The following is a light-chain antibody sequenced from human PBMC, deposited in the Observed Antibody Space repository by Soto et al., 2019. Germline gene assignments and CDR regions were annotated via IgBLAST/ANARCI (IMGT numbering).Light chain of an antibody. V-gene: IGLV2-11*01. Sequence: QSALTKPRSVSGSPGQSVTISCTGTSSNVGGYNFVSWYQQYPGKAPTLILYDVSKRPSRVPDRFSGCKSGNTASLTIAGLQAEDEADYYCCSYAGTSSYVFGSGTKVTVL. CDR3: CSYAGTSSYV. CDR2: DVS. J-gene: IGLJ1*01. CDR1: SSNVGGYNF.